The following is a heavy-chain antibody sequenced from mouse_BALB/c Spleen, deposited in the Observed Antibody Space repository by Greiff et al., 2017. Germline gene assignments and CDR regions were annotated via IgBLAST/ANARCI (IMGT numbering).Heavy chain of an antibody. CDR1: GYTFTSYW. V-gene: IGHV1S41*01. J-gene: IGHJ2*01. D-gene: IGHD2-2*01. CDR2: IAPGSGST. Sequence: DLVKPGASVKLSCKASGYTFTSYWINWIKQRPGQGLEWIGRIAPGSGSTYYNEMFKGKATLTEDTSSSTAYIQLSSLSSEDSAVYFCARSLYGYDAVDYWGQGTTLTVSS. CDR3: ARSLYGYDAVDY.